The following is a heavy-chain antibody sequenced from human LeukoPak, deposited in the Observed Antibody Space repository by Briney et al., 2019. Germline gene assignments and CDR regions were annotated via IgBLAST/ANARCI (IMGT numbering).Heavy chain of an antibody. V-gene: IGHV1-18*01. Sequence: ASVKVSCKASGYTFTSYGISWVRQPPGQGLEWMGWISAYNGNTNYAQKLQGRVTMTTDTSTSTAYMELRSLRSDDTAVYYCARGTYYDFWSGYYSYNWFDPWGQGTLVTVSS. D-gene: IGHD3-3*01. CDR2: ISAYNGNT. CDR3: ARGTYYDFWSGYYSYNWFDP. CDR1: GYTFTSYG. J-gene: IGHJ5*02.